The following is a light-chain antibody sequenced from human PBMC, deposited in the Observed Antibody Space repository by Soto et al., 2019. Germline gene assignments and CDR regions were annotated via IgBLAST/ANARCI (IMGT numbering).Light chain of an antibody. V-gene: IGKV1-39*01. CDR2: SAS. J-gene: IGKJ3*01. CDR3: QQSYNGPFT. CDR1: QSISSS. Sequence: DIQIIQSPSSLSASVGDRVTITCRASQSISSSLNWYQQRPGKAPKLLIYSASTLQTGVPSRFSGSGSGTDFTLTISSLQPEDFATYYCQQSYNGPFTFGPGTKVDI.